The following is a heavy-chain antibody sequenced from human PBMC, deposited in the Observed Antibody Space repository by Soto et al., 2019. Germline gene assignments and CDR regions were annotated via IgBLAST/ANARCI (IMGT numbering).Heavy chain of an antibody. CDR2: ISGSGGST. CDR1: GFTFSSYA. J-gene: IGHJ4*02. CDR3: XRRGSGSYYDY. Sequence: EVQLLESGGGLVQPGGSLRLSCAASGFTFSSYAMRWVRQAPVKGLEWVSAISGSGGSTYYADSVKGRFTISRDNSKXXXXXXXXXXXXXXXXXXXCXRRGSGSYYDYWGQGTLVTVSS. D-gene: IGHD1-26*01. V-gene: IGHV3-23*01.